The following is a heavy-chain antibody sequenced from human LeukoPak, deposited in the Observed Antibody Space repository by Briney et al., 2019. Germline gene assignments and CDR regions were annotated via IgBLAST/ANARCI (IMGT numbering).Heavy chain of an antibody. V-gene: IGHV1-18*04. CDR1: GYAFTSHR. CDR2: ISCYNGNT. J-gene: IGHJ6*03. CDR3: ARESYSGYEGGSYYYYLDV. D-gene: IGHD5-12*01. Sequence: GASVKVSCKASGYAFTSHRISWVRQAPGRGFEWMGWISCYNGNTNYAQKLQGRVTMTTDTSTSTVYMELRSLRSDDTAVYYCARESYSGYEGGSYYYYLDVWGKGTTVTVSS.